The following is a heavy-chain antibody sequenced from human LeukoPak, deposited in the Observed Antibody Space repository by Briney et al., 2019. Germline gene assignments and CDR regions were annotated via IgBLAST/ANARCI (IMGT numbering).Heavy chain of an antibody. D-gene: IGHD3-22*01. V-gene: IGHV3-30*19. CDR2: ISYDGSNK. CDR3: ARGTQYYYDSSGYSELDY. J-gene: IGHJ4*02. Sequence: GGSLRLSCAASGFAFGTYGLHWVRQAPGKGLEWVAVISYDGSNKYYADSVKGRFTISRDNSKNTLYLQMNSLRAEDTAVYYCARGTQYYYDSSGYSELDYWGQGTLVTVSS. CDR1: GFAFGTYG.